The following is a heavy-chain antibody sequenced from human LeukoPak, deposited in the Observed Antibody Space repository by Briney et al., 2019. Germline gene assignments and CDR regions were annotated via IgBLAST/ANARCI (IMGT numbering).Heavy chain of an antibody. D-gene: IGHD1-1*01. Sequence: GGSLRLSCAASGFTFSRYAMSWVRQAPGKGLEWVSAISGSGGSTYYADSVKGRFTISRDNSKNTLYLQMNSLRAEDTAVYYCAKDVKRNDVTELDYWGQGTLVTVSS. CDR1: GFTFSRYA. CDR3: AKDVKRNDVTELDY. V-gene: IGHV3-23*01. CDR2: ISGSGGST. J-gene: IGHJ4*02.